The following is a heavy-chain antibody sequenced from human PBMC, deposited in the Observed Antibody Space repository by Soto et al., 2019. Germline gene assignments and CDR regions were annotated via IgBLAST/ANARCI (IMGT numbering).Heavy chain of an antibody. V-gene: IGHV2-5*01. CDR3: AHLMVRGVIIKYDY. Sequence: QITLKESGPTLVKPTQTLTLTCNFSGFSLSTSGVGVGWIRQPPGKALEWLALIYWNDDKRYSPSLKSRLTITKDTSKNQVVLTMTNMDPVDTATYYCAHLMVRGVIIKYDYWGQGTMVTVSS. CDR1: GFSLSTSGVG. J-gene: IGHJ4*02. D-gene: IGHD3-10*01. CDR2: IYWNDDK.